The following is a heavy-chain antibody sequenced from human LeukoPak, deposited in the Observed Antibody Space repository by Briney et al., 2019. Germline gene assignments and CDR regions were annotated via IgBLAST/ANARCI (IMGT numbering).Heavy chain of an antibody. V-gene: IGHV3-33*01. CDR3: ARVACTGNSCRPYHYYGMDV. CDR1: GFTFNTYG. Sequence: GGSLRLSCAASGFTFNTYGMNWVRQAPGKGLEWVAVIWYDGSNKYYADTVEGRFTISRDNSKNTLYLQMNSLRAEDTAVYFCARVACTGNSCRPYHYYGMDVWGQGTTVTVSS. D-gene: IGHD2-15*01. CDR2: IWYDGSNK. J-gene: IGHJ6*02.